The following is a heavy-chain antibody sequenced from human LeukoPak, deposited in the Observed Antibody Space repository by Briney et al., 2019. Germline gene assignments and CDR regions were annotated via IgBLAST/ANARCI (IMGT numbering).Heavy chain of an antibody. CDR1: GFTFSSYW. V-gene: IGHV3-74*01. CDR2: INRDGSST. CDR3: AREWDAGGMVYYYYGMDV. Sequence: GGSLRLSCAASGFTFSSYWMHWVRQAPGKGLVWVSRINRDGSSTSFADSVKGRFSISRDNAKNTLYLQMNSLRAEDTAVYYCAREWDAGGMVYYYYGMDVWGQGTTVTVSS. D-gene: IGHD2-8*01. J-gene: IGHJ6*02.